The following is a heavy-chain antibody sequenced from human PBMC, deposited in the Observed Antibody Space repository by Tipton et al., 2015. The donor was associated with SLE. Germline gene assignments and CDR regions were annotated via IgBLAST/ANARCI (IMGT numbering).Heavy chain of an antibody. CDR3: ARVNLGGGGRRYDMDV. CDR2: IHYSGTT. Sequence: TLSLTCTVSGFSISSSSYTWGWIRQPPGKGLEWIGTIHYSGTTYYNPSLRSRVTISVDTSKNQFSLKLSSVTAADTAVYYCARVNLGGGGRRYDMDVWGQGTTVTVSS. CDR1: GFSISSSSYT. D-gene: IGHD2-15*01. J-gene: IGHJ6*02. V-gene: IGHV4-39*01.